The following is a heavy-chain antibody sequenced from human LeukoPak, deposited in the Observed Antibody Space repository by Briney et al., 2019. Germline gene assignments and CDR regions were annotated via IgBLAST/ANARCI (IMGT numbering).Heavy chain of an antibody. Sequence: PSETLSLTCNVSGASVSSGSYYWSWIRQHPGKGLEWIGYIYYSGSTYYNPSLKSRVTISVDTSKNQFSLKLSSVTAADTAVYYCARVGNDYVWGSYRFDYWGQGTLVTVSS. J-gene: IGHJ4*02. CDR1: GASVSSGSYY. V-gene: IGHV4-31*03. CDR3: ARVGNDYVWGSYRFDY. CDR2: IYYSGST. D-gene: IGHD3-16*02.